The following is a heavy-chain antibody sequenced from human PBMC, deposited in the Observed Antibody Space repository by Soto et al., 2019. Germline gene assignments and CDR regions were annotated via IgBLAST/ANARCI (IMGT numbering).Heavy chain of an antibody. J-gene: IGHJ6*02. Sequence: ASVKVSCKASGYTFTSYGISWVRQTPGQGLEWMGIINPCGGSTSYAQKFQGRVTMTRDTSTSTVYMELSSLRSEDTAVYYCARDITLITMIPDAGAYYYGMDVWGQGTTVTVSS. CDR1: GYTFTSYG. CDR2: INPCGGST. D-gene: IGHD3-22*01. V-gene: IGHV1-46*01. CDR3: ARDITLITMIPDAGAYYYGMDV.